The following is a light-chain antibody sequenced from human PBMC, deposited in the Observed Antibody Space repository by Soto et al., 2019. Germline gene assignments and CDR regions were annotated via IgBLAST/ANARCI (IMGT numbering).Light chain of an antibody. J-gene: IGLJ2*01. CDR3: ATWDDSLRGVL. CDR2: ANS. Sequence: QPVLTQPPSASGTPGQRVTISCSGSSPNIGSNYAYWYRQLPGTAPKLLIYANSQRPSGVPDRFSGSKSGTSASLAISGLRSEDEADYYCATWDDSLRGVLFGGGTQLTVL. CDR1: SPNIGSNY. V-gene: IGLV1-47*01.